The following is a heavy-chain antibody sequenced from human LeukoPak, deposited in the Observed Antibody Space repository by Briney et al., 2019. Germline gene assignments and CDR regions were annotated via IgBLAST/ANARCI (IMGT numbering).Heavy chain of an antibody. J-gene: IGHJ4*02. D-gene: IGHD2-15*01. CDR1: GYTFTSYA. CDR3: ARGALKYCSGGSCYVY. Sequence: ASVTASCKASGYTFTSYAMHWVRQAPGQRLEWMGWINAGNGNTKYSQKFQGRVTITRDTSASTAYMELSSLRSEDTAVYYCARGALKYCSGGSCYVYWGQGTLVTVSS. V-gene: IGHV1-3*01. CDR2: INAGNGNT.